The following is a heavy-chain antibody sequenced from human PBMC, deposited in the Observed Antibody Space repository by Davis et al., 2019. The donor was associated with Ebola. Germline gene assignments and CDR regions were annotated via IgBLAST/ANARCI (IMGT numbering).Heavy chain of an antibody. CDR3: ARPPAYYDFWDDGFDI. J-gene: IGHJ3*02. D-gene: IGHD3-3*01. CDR2: IWYDGSNK. Sequence: GESLKISCAASGFTFSSYGMHWVRQAPGKGLEWVAVIWYDGSNKYYADSVKGRFTISRDNSKNTVYLQMNSLRVEDTALYYCARPPAYYDFWDDGFDIWGQGTVVTVSS. CDR1: GFTFSSYG. V-gene: IGHV3-33*08.